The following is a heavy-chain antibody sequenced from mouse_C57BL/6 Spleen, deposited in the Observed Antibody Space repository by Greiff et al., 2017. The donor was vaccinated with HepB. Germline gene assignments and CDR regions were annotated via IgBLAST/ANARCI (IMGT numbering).Heavy chain of an antibody. CDR3: TRDWDGYYSFAY. CDR1: GFTFSSYA. V-gene: IGHV5-9-1*02. J-gene: IGHJ3*01. D-gene: IGHD2-3*01. Sequence: EVMLVESGEGLVKPGGSLKLSCAASGFTFSSYAMSWVRQTPEKRLEWVAYISSGGDYIYYADTVKGRFTISRDNARNTLYLQMRSLKSEDTAMYYCTRDWDGYYSFAYWGQRTLVTVSA. CDR2: ISSGGDYI.